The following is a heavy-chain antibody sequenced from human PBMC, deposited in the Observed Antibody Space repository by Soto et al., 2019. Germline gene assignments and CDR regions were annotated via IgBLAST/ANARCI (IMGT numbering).Heavy chain of an antibody. CDR1: GFTFSSYG. CDR2: ISYDGSNK. Sequence: PGGSLRLSCAASGFTFSSYGMHWVRQAPGKGLEWVAVISYDGSNKYYADSVKGRFTISRDNSKNTLYLQMNSLRAEDTAVYYCAKDLLGAFDIWGQGTMVIVSS. CDR3: AKDLLGAFDI. J-gene: IGHJ3*02. V-gene: IGHV3-30*18.